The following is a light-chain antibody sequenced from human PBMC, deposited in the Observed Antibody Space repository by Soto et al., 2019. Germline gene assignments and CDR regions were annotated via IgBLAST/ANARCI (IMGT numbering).Light chain of an antibody. J-gene: IGKJ1*01. V-gene: IGKV3D-15*01. CDR2: AAS. Sequence: EILLTQSPATLSLSPGDSATLSCRASQCVSRNVAWYQQKPGQAPRLLISAASTGAAGVPARFNAAGSGTVFTLTISSLQSEDFAIYYCQQYNTWPRTFGQGTKVEI. CDR3: QQYNTWPRT. CDR1: QCVSRN.